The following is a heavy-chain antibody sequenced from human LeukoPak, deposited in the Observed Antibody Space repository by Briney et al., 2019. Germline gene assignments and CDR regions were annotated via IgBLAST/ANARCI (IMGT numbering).Heavy chain of an antibody. V-gene: IGHV1-2*02. D-gene: IGHD3-10*01. CDR1: GYTFTDYY. CDR3: ARVGVRGDVIADFDY. CDR2: INPNSGGT. J-gene: IGHJ4*02. Sequence: ASVKVSCKASGYTFTDYYIHWVRQAPGQGLEWMGWINPNSGGTNYAQKFQGRVTMTRDTSISTAYMELSRVTSDDTAVYYCARVGVRGDVIADFDYWGQGTLVTVSS.